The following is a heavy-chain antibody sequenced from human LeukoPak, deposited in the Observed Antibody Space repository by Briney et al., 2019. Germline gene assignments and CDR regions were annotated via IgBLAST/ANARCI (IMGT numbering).Heavy chain of an antibody. CDR1: GGSISSSNW. CDR3: ARKQTYYYDSSGYYLFDY. CDR2: IYHSGST. Sequence: SETLSLTCAVSGGSISSSNWWSWVRQPPGKGLAWIGEIYHSGSTNYNPSLKSRVTISVDKSKNQFSLKLSSVTAADTAVYYCARKQTYYYDSSGYYLFDYWGQGTLVTVSS. J-gene: IGHJ4*02. V-gene: IGHV4-4*02. D-gene: IGHD3-22*01.